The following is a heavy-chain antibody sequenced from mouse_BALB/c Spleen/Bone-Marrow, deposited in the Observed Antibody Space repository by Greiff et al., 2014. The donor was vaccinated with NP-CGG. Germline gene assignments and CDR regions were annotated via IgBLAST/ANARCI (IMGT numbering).Heavy chain of an antibody. Sequence: VQLKESGAELVRPGASVKLSCTASGFNIKDYYMHWVKQRPEQGLEWIGWIDPGNGDTEYAPKFQGKATMTADTSSNTAYLQRSSLTSEDTAVYYCKARGYYDYDDFDYWGQGTTLTVSS. CDR3: KARGYYDYDDFDY. D-gene: IGHD2-4*01. CDR2: IDPGNGDT. V-gene: IGHV14-4*02. CDR1: GFNIKDYY. J-gene: IGHJ2*01.